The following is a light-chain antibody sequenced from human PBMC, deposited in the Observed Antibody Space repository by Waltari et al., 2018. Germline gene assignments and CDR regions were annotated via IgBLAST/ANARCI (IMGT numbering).Light chain of an antibody. CDR1: SSHL. J-gene: IGLJ2*01. CDR2: EDN. Sequence: QSALTQPASVSGSPGQSITISCTGTSSHLVSWYQQHPGKAPQLMICEDNKRPSGVSNRFSASKFGNTASLTISGLQAEDEAHYYCCSYPDYSPVLFGGGTKLTVL. V-gene: IGLV2-23*01. CDR3: CSYPDYSPVL.